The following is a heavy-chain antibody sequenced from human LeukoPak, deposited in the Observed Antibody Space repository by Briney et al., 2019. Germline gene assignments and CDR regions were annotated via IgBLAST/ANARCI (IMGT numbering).Heavy chain of an antibody. Sequence: GGSLRLSCSASGFTFSSYSMNWVRQAPGKGLEWVAFIRYDGSNKYYADSVKGRFTISRDNSKNTLYLQMNSLRAEATAVYYCAKDLRYTSSSSIQGDKEYFQHWGQGTLVTVSS. CDR3: AKDLRYTSSSSIQGDKEYFQH. D-gene: IGHD6-6*01. V-gene: IGHV3-30*02. CDR2: IRYDGSNK. CDR1: GFTFSSYS. J-gene: IGHJ1*01.